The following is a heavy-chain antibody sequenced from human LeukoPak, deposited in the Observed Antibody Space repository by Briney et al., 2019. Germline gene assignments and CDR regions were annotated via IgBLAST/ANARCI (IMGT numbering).Heavy chain of an antibody. Sequence: GGSLRLSCAASGFIFSSYEMNWVRQAPGKGLEWVSYISSSGSTIYYADSVKGRFTISRDNAKNSLYLQMNSLRAEDTAVYYCATALRYFDWLVTNWGQGTLVTVSS. D-gene: IGHD3-9*01. CDR3: ATALRYFDWLVTN. V-gene: IGHV3-48*03. J-gene: IGHJ4*02. CDR1: GFIFSSYE. CDR2: ISSSGSTI.